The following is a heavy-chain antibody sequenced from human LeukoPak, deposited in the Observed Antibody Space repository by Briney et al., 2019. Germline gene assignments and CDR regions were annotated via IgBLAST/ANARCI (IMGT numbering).Heavy chain of an antibody. V-gene: IGHV4-59*08. J-gene: IGHJ5*02. Sequence: PSETLSLTCTVSGGSISSYYWSWIRQPPGKGLEWIGYIYYSGSTNYNPSLKSRVTISVDTSKNQFSLKLSSVTAADTAVYYCARRGRLGTGNWFDPWGQGTLVTVSS. CDR3: ARRGRLGTGNWFDP. CDR2: IYYSGST. CDR1: GGSISSYY. D-gene: IGHD3-9*01.